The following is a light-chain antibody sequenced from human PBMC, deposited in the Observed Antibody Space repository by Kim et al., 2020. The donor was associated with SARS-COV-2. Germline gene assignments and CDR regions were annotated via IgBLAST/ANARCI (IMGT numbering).Light chain of an antibody. CDR1: SSNIGSGYD. V-gene: IGLV1-40*01. CDR2: GNS. J-gene: IGLJ2*01. Sequence: QRVTISCTGRSSNIGSGYDVHWYQQLPGTAPKLLVYGNSSRPSGVPDRFSGSKSGTTASLAITGLQAEDEADYYCQSYDSSLSGVVFGGGTQLTVL. CDR3: QSYDSSLSGVV.